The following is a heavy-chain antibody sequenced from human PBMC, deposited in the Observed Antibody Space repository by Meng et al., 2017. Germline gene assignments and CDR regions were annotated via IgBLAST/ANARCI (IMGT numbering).Heavy chain of an antibody. CDR3: ARAPSSLCSGHYNWFDP. V-gene: IGHV4-59*01. CDR1: GGSISSYY. J-gene: IGHJ5*02. D-gene: IGHD2-15*01. Sequence: GSLSLSCTVSGGSISSYYWSWIRQPPGKGLEWIGYIYYSGSTNYNPSLKSRVTITVDTPKNQFSLKLSSVTAADTAVYYCARAPSSLCSGHYNWFDPWGQGTLVTVSS. CDR2: IYYSGST.